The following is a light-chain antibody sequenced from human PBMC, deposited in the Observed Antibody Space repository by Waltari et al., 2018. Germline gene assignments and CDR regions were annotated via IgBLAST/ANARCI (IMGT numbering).Light chain of an antibody. Sequence: QSALTQPASVSGSPGQSISISGTGTSSDVGGYNYVSWYQQYPGKAPKLMIYEVTNRPSGVSTRFSGSKSGNTASLTISGLQAEDEADYYCSSYTSDSTWVFGGGTKLTVL. CDR3: SSYTSDSTWV. J-gene: IGLJ3*02. V-gene: IGLV2-14*01. CDR2: EVT. CDR1: SSDVGGYNY.